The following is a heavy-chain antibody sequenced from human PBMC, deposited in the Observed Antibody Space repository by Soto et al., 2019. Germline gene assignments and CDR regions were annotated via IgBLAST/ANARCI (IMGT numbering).Heavy chain of an antibody. Sequence: SDTLSLTCAVSGGSISSGGYSWSWIRQPPGKGLEWIGYIYHSGSTYYNPSLKSRVTISVDRSKNQFSLKLSSVTAADTAVYYCARGGEYGDYVGTQYYFDYWGQGTLVTVSS. CDR2: IYHSGST. CDR1: GGSISSGGYS. J-gene: IGHJ4*02. V-gene: IGHV4-30-2*01. CDR3: ARGGEYGDYVGTQYYFDY. D-gene: IGHD4-17*01.